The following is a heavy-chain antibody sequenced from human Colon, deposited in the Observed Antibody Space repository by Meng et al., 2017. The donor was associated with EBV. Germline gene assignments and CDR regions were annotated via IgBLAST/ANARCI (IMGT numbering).Heavy chain of an antibody. CDR3: SRDLVGSDDS. CDR1: GYTFSQYW. J-gene: IGHJ5*01. V-gene: IGHV3-74*01. D-gene: IGHD2-8*02. CDR2: LNEDGATT. Sequence: EVNLVRSGGAVVQPGGSLRLSCVGSGYTFSQYWMHWVRQAPGMGLEWVSRLNEDGATTTYADSVRGRFTISRDNAKNTLYLQMNSLRAEDTAVYYCSRDLVGSDDSWGQGTLVTVSS.